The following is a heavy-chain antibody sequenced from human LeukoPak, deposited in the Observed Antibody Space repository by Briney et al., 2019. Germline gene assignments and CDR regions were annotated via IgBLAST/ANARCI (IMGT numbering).Heavy chain of an antibody. Sequence: GRSLRLSCAASGFTFSGHAIHWVRQAPGKGLEWVAAISYDGSDKYYSESVKGRSTISRDNSNNMVYLLMENLGAEDTAVYFCARDPRAYRGAWSDPWGQGTLVTAPS. J-gene: IGHJ5*02. CDR1: GFTFSGHA. CDR2: ISYDGSDK. CDR3: ARDPRAYRGAWSDP. D-gene: IGHD1-26*01. V-gene: IGHV3-30-3*01.